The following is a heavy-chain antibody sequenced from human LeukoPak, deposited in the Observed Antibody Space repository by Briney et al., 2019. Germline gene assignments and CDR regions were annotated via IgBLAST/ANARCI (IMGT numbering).Heavy chain of an antibody. CDR1: GYTFSSHY. D-gene: IGHD6-19*01. J-gene: IGHJ3*02. Sequence: ASVKVSRKASGYTFSSHYLHWLRQAPGQGLEWMGIINPSGGSPSYGQTFQGRLSMTTDTSTNTVYMELSSLRSEDTAVYYCTRVRAVAEKYNAFDIWGQGTMVIASS. CDR3: TRVRAVAEKYNAFDI. CDR2: INPSGGSP. V-gene: IGHV1-46*01.